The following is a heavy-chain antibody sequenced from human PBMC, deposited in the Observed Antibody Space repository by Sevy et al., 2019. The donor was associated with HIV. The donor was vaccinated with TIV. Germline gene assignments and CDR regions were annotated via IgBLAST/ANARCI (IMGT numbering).Heavy chain of an antibody. J-gene: IGHJ4*02. CDR1: GFTFQTFG. V-gene: IGHV3-30*18. D-gene: IGHD3-10*02. Sequence: GGSLRLSCSAFGFTFQTFGMHWVRQAPGKGPEWLAVISYDGSSQNYADSVKGRFNISRDNSKNLLFLQMNSLIPKDTAVYFCTKESLRGTYIRGDFDHWGQGTLVTVSS. CDR3: TKESLRGTYIRGDFDH. CDR2: ISYDGSSQ.